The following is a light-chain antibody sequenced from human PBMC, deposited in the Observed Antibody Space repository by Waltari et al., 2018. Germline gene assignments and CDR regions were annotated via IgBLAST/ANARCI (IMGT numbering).Light chain of an antibody. CDR3: LLYDGSDQV. V-gene: IGLV7-43*01. Sequence: QTVVTQEPSLTVSPGGAVTLTCAFSAGAVTSGNYPNWIQQKPGQVPRSLIHSTTNRPSWTPARFSGSLLGGKAALTLSGVQPEDEAEYYCLLYDGSDQVFGGGTKLTVL. CDR1: AGAVTSGNY. CDR2: STT. J-gene: IGLJ3*02.